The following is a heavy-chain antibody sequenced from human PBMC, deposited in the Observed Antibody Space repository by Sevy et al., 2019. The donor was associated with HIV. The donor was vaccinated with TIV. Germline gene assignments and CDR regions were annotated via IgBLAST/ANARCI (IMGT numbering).Heavy chain of an antibody. CDR1: GYTLTELS. D-gene: IGHD3-22*01. CDR3: ATTKDYYDSSGYPVDY. CDR2: FDPEDGET. Sequence: ASVKVSCKVSGYTLTELSMHWLRQAPGKGLEWVGSFDPEDGETVYEHNFQGRVSMTEETSTDTAYMEVISLKFEDTAMYYCATTKDYYDSSGYPVDYWGQGTLVTVSS. J-gene: IGHJ4*02. V-gene: IGHV1-24*01.